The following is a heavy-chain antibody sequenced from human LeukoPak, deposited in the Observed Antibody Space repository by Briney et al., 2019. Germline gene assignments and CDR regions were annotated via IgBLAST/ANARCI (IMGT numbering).Heavy chain of an antibody. CDR1: GGSISSYY. CDR2: IYYSGST. CDR3: ARQSTKYSSGWFFDY. V-gene: IGHV4-59*08. Sequence: PSETLSLTCTVSGGSISSYYWNWIRQPPGKGLEWIGYIYYSGSTNYNPSLMSRVTMSVDTSKNQFSLKLTSVTAADTAVYYCARQSTKYSSGWFFDYWGQGTLVTVSS. J-gene: IGHJ4*02. D-gene: IGHD6-19*01.